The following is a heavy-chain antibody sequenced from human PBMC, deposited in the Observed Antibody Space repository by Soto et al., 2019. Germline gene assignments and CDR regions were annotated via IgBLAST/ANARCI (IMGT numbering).Heavy chain of an antibody. D-gene: IGHD3-16*02. V-gene: IGHV1-58*02. J-gene: IGHJ4*02. Sequence: VKVPCKACGFTFTSSARLGLRQGRGQRNEWIGWIVVGSGNTNYAQKFQERVTSTRDMCTSTAYMELSSLRSEVTAVDYCAATRSVGGVIVGWGQGTLVTVS. CDR3: AATRSVGGVIVG. CDR1: GFTFTSSA. CDR2: IVVGSGNT.